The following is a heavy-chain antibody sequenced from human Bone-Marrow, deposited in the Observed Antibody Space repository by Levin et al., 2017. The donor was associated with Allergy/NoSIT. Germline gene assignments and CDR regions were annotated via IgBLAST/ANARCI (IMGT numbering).Heavy chain of an antibody. D-gene: IGHD6-19*01. Sequence: GESLKISCAASGFTFTSYAMSWVRQAPGKGPEWVSFIRGDDGNTYYADSVKGRFTISRDNSKNTLYLQLNSLRAGDTAIYYCAKGPWLAAGGWFDPWGQGTLVTVSS. CDR1: GFTFTSYA. CDR2: IRGDDGNT. CDR3: AKGPWLAAGGWFDP. V-gene: IGHV3-23*01. J-gene: IGHJ5*02.